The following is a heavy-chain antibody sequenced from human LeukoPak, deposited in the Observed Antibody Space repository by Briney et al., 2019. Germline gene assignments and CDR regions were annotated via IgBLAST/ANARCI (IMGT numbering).Heavy chain of an antibody. J-gene: IGHJ1*01. D-gene: IGHD3-22*01. Sequence: GESLKISCKGSGYSFTSYWIGWVRQMPGKGLEWMGIIYPGDSDTRYSPSFQGQVTISADKSISTAYLQWSSLKASDTAMYYCARGFDSSDYYSEYFQHWGQGTLVTVSS. CDR1: GYSFTSYW. CDR2: IYPGDSDT. V-gene: IGHV5-51*01. CDR3: ARGFDSSDYYSEYFQH.